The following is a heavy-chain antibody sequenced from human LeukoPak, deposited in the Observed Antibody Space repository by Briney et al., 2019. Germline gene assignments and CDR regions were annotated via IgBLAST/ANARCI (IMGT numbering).Heavy chain of an antibody. CDR1: VYTFTSYD. V-gene: IGHV1-8*03. D-gene: IGHD2-15*01. CDR2: MNPNSGNT. Sequence: GASVKVSCKASVYTFTSYDINWVRQATGQGLEWMGWMNPNSGNTGYAQKFQGRVTITRNTSISTAYMELSSLRSEDTAVYYCARGRPDIVVVVAAWNWFDPWGQGTLVTVSS. J-gene: IGHJ5*02. CDR3: ARGRPDIVVVVAAWNWFDP.